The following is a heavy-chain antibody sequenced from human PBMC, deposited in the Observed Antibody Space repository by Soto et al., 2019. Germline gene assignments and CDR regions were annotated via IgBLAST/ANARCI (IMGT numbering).Heavy chain of an antibody. J-gene: IGHJ6*02. CDR1: GFTFTSSA. CDR3: AADFIVGATYYYYYGMDV. D-gene: IGHD1-26*01. CDR2: IVVGSSNT. Sequence: GPPVKVSCKASGFTFTSSAMQWVRQARGQRLEWIGWIVVGSSNTNYAQKFQERVTITRDMSTSTAYMELSSLRSEDTAVYYCAADFIVGATYYYYYGMDVWGQGTTVTVSS. V-gene: IGHV1-58*02.